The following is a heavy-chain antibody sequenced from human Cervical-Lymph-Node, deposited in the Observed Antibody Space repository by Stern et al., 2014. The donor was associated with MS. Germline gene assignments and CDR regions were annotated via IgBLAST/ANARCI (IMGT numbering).Heavy chain of an antibody. CDR1: GGSISSGSYY. CDR2: IYTSGST. CDR3: ARDRAVAGTFDP. Sequence: QVQLVESGPGLVKPSQTLSLTCTVSGGSISSGSYYWSWIRQPAGKGLEXIGRIYTSGSTNYNPSLKSRVTISVDTSKNQFSLKLSSGTAADTAVYYCARDRAVAGTFDPWGQGTLVTVSS. J-gene: IGHJ5*02. V-gene: IGHV4-61*02. D-gene: IGHD6-19*01.